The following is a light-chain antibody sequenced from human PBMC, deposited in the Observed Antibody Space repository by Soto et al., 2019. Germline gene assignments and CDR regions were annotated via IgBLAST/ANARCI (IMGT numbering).Light chain of an antibody. J-gene: IGKJ4*01. CDR3: QQYTNWPPT. CDR2: DAS. Sequence: EIVMTQSPATLSVSPGERATLSCRASRRVSSNLAWYQQKPGQAPRLLVYDASTRPTGIPARLSGSGAGTEFTLTIGNLQSEDSAVYYCQQYTNWPPTFGGGTKVEIK. CDR1: RRVSSN. V-gene: IGKV3D-15*01.